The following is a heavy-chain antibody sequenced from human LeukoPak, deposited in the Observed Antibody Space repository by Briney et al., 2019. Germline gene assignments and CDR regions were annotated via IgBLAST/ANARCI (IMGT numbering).Heavy chain of an antibody. J-gene: IGHJ4*02. CDR1: GYTFTGYY. D-gene: IGHD3-10*01. V-gene: IGHV1-2*02. CDR3: ARDSTFGELPH. CDR2: INPSSGDT. Sequence: ASVKVSCKASGYTFTGYYMYWVRQAAGQGLEWIGWINPSSGDTNSAQKFEGRVSMTRDTSISTAYMELSRLTSDDTAVYYCARDSTFGELPHWGQGTLVTVSS.